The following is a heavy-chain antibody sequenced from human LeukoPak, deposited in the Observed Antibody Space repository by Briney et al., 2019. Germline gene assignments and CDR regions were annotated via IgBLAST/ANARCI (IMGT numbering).Heavy chain of an antibody. CDR2: INSDGSST. V-gene: IGHV3-74*01. CDR3: ARVEGSTPAGGRY. J-gene: IGHJ4*02. Sequence: PGGSLRLSCAASGFTFSSYWMHWVRQAPGKGLVWVSRINSDGSSTSYADSVEGRFTISRDNAKNTLYLQMNSLRAEDTAVYYCARVEGSTPAGGRYWGQGTLVTVSS. CDR1: GFTFSSYW. D-gene: IGHD2-15*01.